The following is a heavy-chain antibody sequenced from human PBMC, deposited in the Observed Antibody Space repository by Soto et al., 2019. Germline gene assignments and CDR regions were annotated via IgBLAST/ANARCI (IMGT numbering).Heavy chain of an antibody. J-gene: IGHJ4*02. CDR2: ISAYNGDT. Sequence: ASVNVSCKASCYTFRSYGISWVRQAPLQVLEWVGWISAYNGDTHYAPKFQDRITLTTETSTDTAYMELRSLRLDDTAVYYCARDWSRYYDNSGLIWFYWGQGSLVTVSS. CDR3: ARDWSRYYDNSGLIWFY. CDR1: CYTFRSYG. D-gene: IGHD3-22*01. V-gene: IGHV1-18*04.